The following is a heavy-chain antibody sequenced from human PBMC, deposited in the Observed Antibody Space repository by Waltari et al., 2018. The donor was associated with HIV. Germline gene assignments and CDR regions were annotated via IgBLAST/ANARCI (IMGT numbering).Heavy chain of an antibody. J-gene: IGHJ4*02. CDR3: ARDWGWAGDY. CDR1: GYTFTRHA. CDR2: SSNGSGNT. D-gene: IGHD6-19*01. Sequence: VQLVQSGAEEKKPGASVKVSCKASGYTFTRHAMHWVRQAPGQRIEWVGWSSNGSGNTRYSQKFQGRVTITKDTSASTAYMELSTLRSEDTAVYYCARDWGWAGDYWGQGTLVTVS. V-gene: IGHV1-3*05.